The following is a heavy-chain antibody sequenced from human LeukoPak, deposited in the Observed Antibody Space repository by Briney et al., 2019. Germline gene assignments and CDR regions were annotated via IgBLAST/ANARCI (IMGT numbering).Heavy chain of an antibody. V-gene: IGHV1-46*01. D-gene: IGHD3-22*01. CDR2: INPSGGST. Sequence: ASVKVSCKASGYTFTNYYIHWVRQAPGQGLEWMGIINPSGGSTNYAQKFQGRVTMTRNTSISTAYMELSSLRSEDTAVYYCARGGPYYYDSSGSLFDYWGQGTLVTVSS. CDR3: ARGGPYYYDSSGSLFDY. J-gene: IGHJ4*02. CDR1: GYTFTNYY.